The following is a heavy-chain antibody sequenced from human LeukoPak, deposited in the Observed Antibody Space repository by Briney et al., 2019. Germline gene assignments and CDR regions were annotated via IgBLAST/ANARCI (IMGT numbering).Heavy chain of an antibody. CDR3: ARQPDDYGDYVPLDY. CDR2: ISYDGSDE. V-gene: IGHV3-30*04. CDR1: GLAFSSYS. Sequence: GRSLRLSCVASGLAFSSYSMHWVRQAPGKGLEWVGVISYDGSDEYYADSVKGRFTISRDNSKNTLYLQMNSLRAEDTAVYYCARQPDDYGDYVPLDYWGQGTLVTVSS. D-gene: IGHD4-17*01. J-gene: IGHJ4*02.